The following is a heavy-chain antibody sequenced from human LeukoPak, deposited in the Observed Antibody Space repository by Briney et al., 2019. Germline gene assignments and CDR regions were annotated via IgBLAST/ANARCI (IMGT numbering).Heavy chain of an antibody. CDR2: IKQDGSEK. Sequence: GGSLRLSCAASGFTLSSYWMSWVRQAAGRGLEGVANIKQDGSEKYYVDSVKGRFTISRDNAKNSLYLQMNSLRAEDTAVYFCARDRGYYYDSSGYYYYYWRQGTLDTVSS. J-gene: IGHJ4*02. CDR3: ARDRGYYYDSSGYYYYY. CDR1: GFTLSSYW. V-gene: IGHV3-7*01. D-gene: IGHD3-22*01.